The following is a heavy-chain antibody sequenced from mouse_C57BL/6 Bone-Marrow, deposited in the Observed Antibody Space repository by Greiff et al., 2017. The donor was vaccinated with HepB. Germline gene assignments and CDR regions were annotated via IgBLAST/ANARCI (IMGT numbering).Heavy chain of an antibody. CDR2: ISSGGSYT. V-gene: IGHV5-6*01. J-gene: IGHJ3*01. Sequence: EVKLMESGGDLVKPGGSLKLSCAASGFTFSSYGMSWVRQTPDKRLEWVATISSGGSYTYYPDSVKGRFTISRDNAKNTLYLQMSSLKSEDTAMYYCASFAYWGQGTLVTVSA. CDR3: ASFAY. CDR1: GFTFSSYG.